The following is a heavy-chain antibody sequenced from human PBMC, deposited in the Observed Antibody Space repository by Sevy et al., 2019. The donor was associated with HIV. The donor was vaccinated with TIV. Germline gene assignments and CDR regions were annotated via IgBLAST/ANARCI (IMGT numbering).Heavy chain of an antibody. CDR3: ARRGGLTDEGFDI. J-gene: IGHJ3*02. V-gene: IGHV3-21*01. CDR1: GFTFISFT. D-gene: IGHD3-16*01. Sequence: GGSLRLSCAASGFTFISFTMNWVRQAPGKGLEWVSSISNSPSYIYYADSVKGRFTISRDNAKNALYLKMDSLRVEDAAVSYCARRGGLTDEGFDIWGQGTMVTVSS. CDR2: ISNSPSYI.